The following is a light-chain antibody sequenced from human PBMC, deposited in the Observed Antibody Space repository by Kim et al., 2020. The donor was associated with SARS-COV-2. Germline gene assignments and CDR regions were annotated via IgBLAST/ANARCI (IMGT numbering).Light chain of an antibody. CDR1: SRDVGGYKY. V-gene: IGLV2-14*03. Sequence: QSALTQPASVSGSPGQSITISCTGTSRDVGGYKYVSWYQQHPGKAPKLMIYDVSNRPSGVSNRFSGSKSGNTASLTISGLQAEDEADYYCSSYTSSTSVVFGGGTQLTVL. CDR3: SSYTSSTSVV. J-gene: IGLJ2*01. CDR2: DVS.